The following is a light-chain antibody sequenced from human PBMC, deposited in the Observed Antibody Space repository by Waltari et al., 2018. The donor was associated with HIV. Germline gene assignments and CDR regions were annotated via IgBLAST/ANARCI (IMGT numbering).Light chain of an antibody. J-gene: IGLJ3*02. Sequence: QSALTQPRSVSGSPGQSVTISCTGTSSDVGDYNYVSWYQQHPGKAPKLMIFDVNKRPSGVPARFSGSKSCNTASLTISGLQAEDEADYYCCSYADDYTWVFGGGTKLTVL. CDR3: CSYADDYTWV. CDR1: SSDVGDYNY. V-gene: IGLV2-11*01. CDR2: DVN.